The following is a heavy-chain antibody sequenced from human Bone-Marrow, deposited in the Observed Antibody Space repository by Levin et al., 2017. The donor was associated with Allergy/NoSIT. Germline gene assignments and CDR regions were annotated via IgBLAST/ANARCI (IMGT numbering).Heavy chain of an antibody. J-gene: IGHJ6*02. Sequence: LSLTCAASGFTLSDYYMSWIRQAPGKGLEWVSYISSRGTTMYLADSVKGRFTISRDNAKNSLSLQMNSLRADDTAVYYCARDMNKAHYNYGLDVWGQGTTVTVSS. CDR2: ISSRGTTM. CDR1: GFTLSDYY. CDR3: ARDMNKAHYNYGLDV. D-gene: IGHD1/OR15-1a*01. V-gene: IGHV3-11*01.